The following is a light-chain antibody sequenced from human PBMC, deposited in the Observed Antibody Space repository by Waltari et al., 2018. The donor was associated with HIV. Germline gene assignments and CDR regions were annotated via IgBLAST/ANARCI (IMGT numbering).Light chain of an antibody. CDR2: EVN. J-gene: IGLJ2*01. Sequence: QSALTQPPSVSGSPGQSVSISCTGSSSDVGSYNRVSWYQQPPGTAPKPIIYEVNKRPSGVPDRFSGSQSGNTASLTISGLQAEDEADYYCSLYTGTTNVLFGGGTKLTVL. CDR3: SLYTGTTNVL. CDR1: SSDVGSYNR. V-gene: IGLV2-18*01.